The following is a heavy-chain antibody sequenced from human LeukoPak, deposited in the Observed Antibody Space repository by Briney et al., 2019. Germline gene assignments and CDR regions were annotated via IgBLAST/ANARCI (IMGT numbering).Heavy chain of an antibody. V-gene: IGHV3-30*02. D-gene: IGHD3-22*01. J-gene: IGHJ6*03. CDR2: IRYDGSNK. CDR1: GFTFSSYG. Sequence: PGGSLRLSCAASGFTFSSYGMHWVRQAPGKGLEWVAFIRYDGSNKYYADSVKGRFTISRDNSKNTLYLQMNSLRAEDTAVYYCAKDWGNYYDSSGYYYYYYYYMDVWGKGTTVTISS. CDR3: AKDWGNYYDSSGYYYYYYYYMDV.